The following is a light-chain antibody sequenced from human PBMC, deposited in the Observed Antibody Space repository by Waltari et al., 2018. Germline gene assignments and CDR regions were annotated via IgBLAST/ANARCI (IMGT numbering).Light chain of an antibody. CDR1: QSIGTY. J-gene: IGKJ1*01. CDR2: HAS. CDR3: QNHERLPAT. Sequence: EIVLTQSPGTLSLSPGERATLSCRASQSIGTYLVWYQQKPGQAPRLLMYHASSRATGIPDRFSGSGSGTDFSLTISRLEPEDFAVYYCQNHERLPATFGQGTKVEIK. V-gene: IGKV3-20*01.